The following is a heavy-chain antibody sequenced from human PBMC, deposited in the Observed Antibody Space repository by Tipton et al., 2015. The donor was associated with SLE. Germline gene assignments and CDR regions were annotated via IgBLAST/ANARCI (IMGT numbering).Heavy chain of an antibody. CDR2: IKSDGSST. Sequence: SLRLSCAASGFTFSRYWMHWVRQAPGKGLVWVSRIKSDGSSTSYADSVKGRFTISRDNAENTLYLQMNRLRAEDAAVYYCATGVQASYVYSDYWGQGTLVIVSS. D-gene: IGHD3-16*01. CDR3: ATGVQASYVYSDY. CDR1: GFTFSRYW. V-gene: IGHV3-74*01. J-gene: IGHJ4*02.